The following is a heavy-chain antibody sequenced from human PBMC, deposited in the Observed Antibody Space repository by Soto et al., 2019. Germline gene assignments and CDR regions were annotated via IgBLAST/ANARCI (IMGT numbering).Heavy chain of an antibody. D-gene: IGHD6-13*01. J-gene: IGHJ3*02. CDR2: VYYSGST. CDR1: GGSISSYY. CDR3: AREGDSSTCVSKDAFEI. Sequence: QVQLQESGPGLVKPSETLSLTCTVSGGSISSYYWSWIRQPPGKGLEWIGYVYYSGSTNYNPSLKSRVTISVDTSNKQFSLKLTSVTAADTAVYYCAREGDSSTCVSKDAFEIWGQGTMVTVSS. V-gene: IGHV4-59*01.